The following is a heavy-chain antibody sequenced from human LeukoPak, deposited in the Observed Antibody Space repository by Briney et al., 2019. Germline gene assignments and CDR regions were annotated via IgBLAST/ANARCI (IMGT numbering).Heavy chain of an antibody. CDR2: ISWDDDK. CDR1: GFARRTRGEG. V-gene: IGHV2-5*02. J-gene: IGHJ4*02. Sequence: SGPTLFNATQTLTLTCTFSGFARRTRGEGVGWIPHLPGKALEWLALISWDDDKRYSPSLKSRLTITKDTSKNQVVLTMTNMDPVDTATYYCAHSWGDYVFGDYWGQGTLVTVSS. D-gene: IGHD4-17*01. CDR3: AHSWGDYVFGDY.